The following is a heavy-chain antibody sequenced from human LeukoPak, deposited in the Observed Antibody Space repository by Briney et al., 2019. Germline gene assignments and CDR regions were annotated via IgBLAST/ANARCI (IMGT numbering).Heavy chain of an antibody. V-gene: IGHV3-7*01. Sequence: GGSLRLSCAASGFTFSTYWMNWVRQAPGKGLEWVANINQDGSEKYYVDSVKGRFTISRDNAKNSLYLQMNSLRAEDTAVYYCASAMIRGDGSAYSQTWGQGTLVTVSS. CDR1: GFTFSTYW. CDR2: INQDGSEK. J-gene: IGHJ4*02. CDR3: ASAMIRGDGSAYSQT. D-gene: IGHD3-22*01.